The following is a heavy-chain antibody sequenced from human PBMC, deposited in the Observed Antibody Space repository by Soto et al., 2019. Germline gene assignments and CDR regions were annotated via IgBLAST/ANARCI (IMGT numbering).Heavy chain of an antibody. CDR3: ARRGPYYDFWSGQPNAFDI. CDR1: GGTFSSYA. J-gene: IGHJ3*02. V-gene: IGHV1-69*01. Sequence: QVQLVQSGAEVKKPGSSVKVSCKASGGTFSSYAISWVRQAPGQRLEWMGGIIPIFGTANYAQKFQGRVTITADESTSTAYMELSSLRSEDTAVYYCARRGPYYDFWSGQPNAFDIWGQGTMVTVSS. CDR2: IIPIFGTA. D-gene: IGHD3-3*01.